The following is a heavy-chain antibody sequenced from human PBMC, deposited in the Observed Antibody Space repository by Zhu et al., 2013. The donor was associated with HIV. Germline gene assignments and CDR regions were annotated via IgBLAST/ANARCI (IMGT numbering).Heavy chain of an antibody. Sequence: QVTVIQSEAVVKKTGSSVRVSCKSTGGSFTHYAMNWVRQAPGQGLEWMGWINPNSGGTNYAQKFQGRVTMTRDTSISTAYMELSRLRSDDTAVYYCATTRRWELLKSFDYWGQGILVTVSS. CDR1: GGSFTHYA. D-gene: IGHD1-26*01. CDR3: ATTRRWELLKSFDY. CDR2: INPNSGGT. V-gene: IGHV1-2*02. J-gene: IGHJ4*02.